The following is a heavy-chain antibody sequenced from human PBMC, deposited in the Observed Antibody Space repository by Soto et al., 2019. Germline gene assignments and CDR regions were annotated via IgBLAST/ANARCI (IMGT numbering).Heavy chain of an antibody. Sequence: PGGSLRLSCAASGFTFSSYGMHWVRQAPGKGLEWVSAISGSGGSTYYADSVKGRFTISRDNSKNTLYLQMNSLRAEDTAVYYCAKVSSSWYAGFFDLWGQGTLVTVS. J-gene: IGHJ4*02. V-gene: IGHV3-23*01. CDR2: ISGSGGST. CDR1: GFTFSSYG. CDR3: AKVSSSWYAGFFDL. D-gene: IGHD6-13*01.